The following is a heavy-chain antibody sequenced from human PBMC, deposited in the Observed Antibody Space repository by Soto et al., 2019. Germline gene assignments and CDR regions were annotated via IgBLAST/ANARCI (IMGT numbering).Heavy chain of an antibody. CDR2: IHYSGST. J-gene: IGHJ4*02. Sequence: PSETLSLTCTVSAGSISSSSYYWGWIRQPPGKGLEWIGSIHYSGSTSYNPSLKSRVTISVDTSKNQFSLKLSSVTAADTAVYYWARLVIVGATTGFDYWGQGTLVTVSS. D-gene: IGHD1-26*01. CDR1: AGSISSSSYY. V-gene: IGHV4-39*01. CDR3: ARLVIVGATTGFDY.